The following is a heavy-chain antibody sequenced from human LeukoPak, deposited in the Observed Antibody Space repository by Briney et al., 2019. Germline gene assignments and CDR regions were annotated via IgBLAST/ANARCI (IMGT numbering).Heavy chain of an antibody. J-gene: IGHJ6*02. V-gene: IGHV1-58*02. CDR1: GFTFTSSA. CDR2: IVVGSGNT. CDR3: AAGVPGYDSSGYYYYYYGMDV. D-gene: IGHD3-22*01. Sequence: SVKVSCKASGFTFTSSAMQWVRQARGQRLEWIGWIVVGSGNTNYAQKFQERVTITRDMSTSTAYVELSSLRSEDTAVYYCAAGVPGYDSSGYYYYYYGMDVWGQGTTVTVSS.